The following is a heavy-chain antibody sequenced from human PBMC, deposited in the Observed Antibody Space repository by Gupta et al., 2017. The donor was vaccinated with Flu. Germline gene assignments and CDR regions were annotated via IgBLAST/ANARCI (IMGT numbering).Heavy chain of an antibody. D-gene: IGHD1-1*01. J-gene: IGHJ4*02. CDR2: MSNDGRNK. Sequence: QVQLMESGGGVVKPGRSLRLSCTASGFIFSSYGMHWVRQAPGKGLEWLTVMSNDGRNKYYADSVRGRFTISRDNSKNTLFLQMISLSAEDTAVYYCARDSGWKYFDYWGQGTRVTVSS. V-gene: IGHV3-30*03. CDR1: GFIFSSYG. CDR3: ARDSGWKYFDY.